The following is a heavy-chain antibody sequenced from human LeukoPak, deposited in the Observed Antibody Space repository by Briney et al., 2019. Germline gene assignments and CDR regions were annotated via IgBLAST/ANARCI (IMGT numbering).Heavy chain of an antibody. CDR3: ARHYGP. V-gene: IGHV4-59*08. J-gene: IGHJ5*02. CDR1: GGSISSYY. D-gene: IGHD4-17*01. CDR2: IYYSGST. Sequence: SETLSLTCTVSGGSISSYYWSWLRQPPGKGLEWIGYIYYSGSTNYNPSLKSRVTISVDTSKNQFSLKLSSVTAADTAVYYCARHYGPWGQGTLVTVSS.